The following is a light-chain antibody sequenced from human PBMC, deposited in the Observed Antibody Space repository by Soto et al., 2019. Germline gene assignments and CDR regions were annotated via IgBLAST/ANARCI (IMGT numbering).Light chain of an antibody. CDR2: QDT. CDR1: KLGDKY. CDR3: QAWDSSAWV. V-gene: IGLV3-1*01. J-gene: IGLJ2*01. Sequence: SYELTQPPSVSVSPGQTASITCPGDKLGDKYACWYQQKSGQSPVLVIYQDTKRPSGIPERFSGSNTGNTATLTISGTQAMDEADYYCQAWDSSAWVFGGGTKVTVL.